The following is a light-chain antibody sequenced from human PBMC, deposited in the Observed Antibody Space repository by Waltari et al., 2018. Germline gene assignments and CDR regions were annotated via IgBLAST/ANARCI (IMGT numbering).Light chain of an antibody. CDR1: KSNIGAGSE. Sequence: QSVLTQPPSVSGAPVQRVTISCTGTKSNIGAGSEVHWYQQLPGTAPNPPIYVNEKRPAGVPDRFSGSKSGTSASLAITGLQAEDEADYYCQSYDRSLPYVFGTGTKVIVL. CDR3: QSYDRSLPYV. V-gene: IGLV1-40*01. CDR2: VNE. J-gene: IGLJ1*01.